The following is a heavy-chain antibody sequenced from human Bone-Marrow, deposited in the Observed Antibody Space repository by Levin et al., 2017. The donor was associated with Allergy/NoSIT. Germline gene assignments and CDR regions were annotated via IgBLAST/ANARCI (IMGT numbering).Heavy chain of an antibody. Sequence: AGGSLRLSCAASGFTFSNYDMHWVRQTTEKGLEWVSAIGTVGDKYYADFVKGRFTISRENAKNSLYLQMNSLRDGDTAMYYCARGKGTRLDDQWFDPWGQGTLVTVSS. CDR1: GFTFSNYD. CDR3: ARGKGTRLDDQWFDP. J-gene: IGHJ5*02. CDR2: IGTVGDK. D-gene: IGHD1-1*01. V-gene: IGHV3-13*04.